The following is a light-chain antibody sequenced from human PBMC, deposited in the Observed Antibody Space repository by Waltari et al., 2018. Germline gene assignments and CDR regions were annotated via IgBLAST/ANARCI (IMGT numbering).Light chain of an antibody. CDR3: LQHNTYPWT. CDR1: QGIRNG. CDR2: DAF. J-gene: IGKJ1*01. V-gene: IGKV1-17*01. Sequence: DIQMTQPPSSLSASVGDRCTLTCRASQGIRNGLGWYQQKPGRAPKRLIYDAFNLQSGVPSRFSGSGSGTEFTLTISSLQPEDFATYYCLQHNTYPWTFGQGTKVEVK.